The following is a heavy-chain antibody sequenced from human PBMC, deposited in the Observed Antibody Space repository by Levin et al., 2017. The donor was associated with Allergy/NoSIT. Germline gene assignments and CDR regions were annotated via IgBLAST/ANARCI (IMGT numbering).Heavy chain of an antibody. J-gene: IGHJ6*03. Sequence: LSGGSLRLSCAASGFTFSSYAMSWVRQAPGKGLEWVSGISGSGGSTDYAESVKGRFTISRDNSKDTLYLQMNSLRAEDTAVYYCAKRSHYYYYMDVWGKGTTVTVSS. CDR2: ISGSGGST. V-gene: IGHV3-23*01. CDR3: AKRSHYYYYMDV. CDR1: GFTFSSYA.